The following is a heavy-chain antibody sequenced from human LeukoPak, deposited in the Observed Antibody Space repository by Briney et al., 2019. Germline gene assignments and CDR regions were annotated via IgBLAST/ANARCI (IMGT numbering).Heavy chain of an antibody. CDR3: ARGGWAYRYFDL. D-gene: IGHD6-19*01. CDR2: ISSNGGST. CDR1: GFTFSSYA. Sequence: GGSLGLSCAASGFTFSSYAMHWVRRAPGKGLEYVSAISSNGGSTYYANSVKGRFTISRDNSKNTLYLQMGSLRAEDMAVYYCARGGWAYRYFDLWGRGTLVTVSS. V-gene: IGHV3-64*01. J-gene: IGHJ2*01.